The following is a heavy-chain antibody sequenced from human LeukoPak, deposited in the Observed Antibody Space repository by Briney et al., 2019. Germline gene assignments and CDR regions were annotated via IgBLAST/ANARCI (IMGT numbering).Heavy chain of an antibody. Sequence: HPARSLRLSCAVSGCTFSSDAMHWVRQPPGPGLDREAVISYDGSNKYYADSVKGQFTISRDNSKNTLYLQMNSLRAEDTAVYYCARKDSRGNAFDIWGQGTMVTVSS. V-gene: IGHV3-30*04. CDR3: ARKDSRGNAFDI. D-gene: IGHD6-25*01. CDR2: ISYDGSNK. CDR1: GCTFSSDA. J-gene: IGHJ3*02.